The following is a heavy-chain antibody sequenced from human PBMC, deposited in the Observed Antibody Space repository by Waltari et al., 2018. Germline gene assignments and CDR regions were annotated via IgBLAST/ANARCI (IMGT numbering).Heavy chain of an antibody. CDR2: ISWNSGSI. J-gene: IGHJ4*02. D-gene: IGHD6-19*01. CDR3: AKVGRRMQWLAEFDY. CDR1: GFTFDDYA. V-gene: IGHV3-9*01. Sequence: EVQLVESGGGLVQPGRSLRLSCAASGFTFDDYAMHWVRQAPGKGLEWVSGISWNSGSIDYADSVKGRFTISRDNAKNSLYLQMNSLRAEDTALYYCAKVGRRMQWLAEFDYWGQGTLVTVSS.